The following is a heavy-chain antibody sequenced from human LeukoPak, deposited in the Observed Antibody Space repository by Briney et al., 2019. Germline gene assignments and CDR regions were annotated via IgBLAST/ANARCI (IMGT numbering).Heavy chain of an antibody. J-gene: IGHJ4*02. CDR2: ISSSGSTI. V-gene: IGHV3-48*03. D-gene: IGHD3-10*02. Sequence: GGSLRLSCAASGFTFSSYEMNWVRQAPGKGLEWVSYISSSGSTIYYADSVKGRFTISRDNAKNSLYLQMNSLRAEDTAVYYCARDDSRFGELSSFDYWGQGNLVTVSS. CDR3: ARDDSRFGELSSFDY. CDR1: GFTFSSYE.